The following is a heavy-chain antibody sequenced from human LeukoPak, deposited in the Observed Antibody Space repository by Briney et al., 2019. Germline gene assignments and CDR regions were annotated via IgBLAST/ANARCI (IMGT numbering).Heavy chain of an antibody. CDR2: ISSSSSYI. J-gene: IGHJ6*04. D-gene: IGHD3-10*02. CDR3: AELGITMIGGV. Sequence: GGSLRLSCAASGFTFSSYSMNWVRQAPGKGLEWVSSISSSSSYIYYADSVKGRFTISRDNAKNSLYLQMNSLRAEDTAVYFCAELGITMIGGVWGKGTTVTVSS. V-gene: IGHV3-21*01. CDR1: GFTFSSYS.